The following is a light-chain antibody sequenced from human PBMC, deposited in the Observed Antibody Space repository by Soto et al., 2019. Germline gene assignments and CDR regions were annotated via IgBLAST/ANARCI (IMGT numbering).Light chain of an antibody. CDR2: NTY. CDR1: SGSVSTDDY. J-gene: IGLJ3*02. Sequence: QTVVTQEPSVSVSPGGTVTLTCGLSSGSVSTDDYPGWYQQTPGQAPRALIYNTYTRSSGVPDRFSGSIVGNKAALTITGAQADDESDYYGVLYMGRGIWVFGGGTQLTVL. CDR3: VLYMGRGIWV. V-gene: IGLV8-61*01.